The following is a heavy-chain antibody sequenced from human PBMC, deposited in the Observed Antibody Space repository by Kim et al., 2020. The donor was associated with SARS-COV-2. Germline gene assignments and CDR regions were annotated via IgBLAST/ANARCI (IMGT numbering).Heavy chain of an antibody. CDR3: ARVVAARRYYGMDV. Sequence: SETLSLTCTVSGGSVSSGSYYWSWIRQPPGKGLEWIGYIYYSGSTNYNPSLKSRVTISVDTSKNQFSLKLSSVTAADTAVYYCARVVAARRYYGMDVWGQGTTVTVSS. D-gene: IGHD6-6*01. V-gene: IGHV4-61*01. CDR2: IYYSGST. J-gene: IGHJ6*02. CDR1: GGSVSSGSYY.